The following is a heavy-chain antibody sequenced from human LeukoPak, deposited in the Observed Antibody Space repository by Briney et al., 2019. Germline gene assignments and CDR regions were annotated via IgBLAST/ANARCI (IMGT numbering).Heavy chain of an antibody. V-gene: IGHV3-23*01. CDR2: ISSSSSYI. J-gene: IGHJ4*02. CDR1: GFSFRSRA. Sequence: GGSLRLSCTVSGFSFRSRAFHWVRQAPGKGLDWVSSISSSSSYIYYADSVKGRFTISKDSSKNTLYLQMNSLRAEDTAIYYCAKVSISPIYYFDFWGQGTLVTVSS. CDR3: AKVSISPIYYFDF. D-gene: IGHD3-3*02.